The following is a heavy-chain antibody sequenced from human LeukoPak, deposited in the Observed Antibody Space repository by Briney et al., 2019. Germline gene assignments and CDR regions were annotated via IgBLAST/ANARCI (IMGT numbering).Heavy chain of an antibody. V-gene: IGHV1-18*01. CDR1: GYTFGNFG. CDR3: ARAPPVIVAATFDY. Sequence: ASVKVSCKASGYTFGNFGVSWVRQAPGQGLEWVGWISSYNYNTKYAQKLQGRVTMTTDTSTNTAYMDLGRPTSDDTAVYYCARAPPVIVAATFDYWGQGTLVTVSS. CDR2: ISSYNYNT. D-gene: IGHD1-26*01. J-gene: IGHJ4*02.